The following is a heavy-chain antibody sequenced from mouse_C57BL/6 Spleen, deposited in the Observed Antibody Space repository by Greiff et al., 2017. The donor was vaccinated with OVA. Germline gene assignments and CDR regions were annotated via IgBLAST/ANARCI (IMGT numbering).Heavy chain of an antibody. CDR2: IYPGDGDT. V-gene: IGHV1-82*01. J-gene: IGHJ3*01. D-gene: IGHD2-4*01. Sequence: VKLMESGPELVKPGASVKISCKASGYAFSSSWMNWVKQRPGKGLEWIGRIYPGDGDTNYNGKFKGKATLTADKSSSTAYMQLSSLTSEDSAVYFCARSYYDYEAWFAYWGQGTLVTVSA. CDR3: ARSYYDYEAWFAY. CDR1: GYAFSSSW.